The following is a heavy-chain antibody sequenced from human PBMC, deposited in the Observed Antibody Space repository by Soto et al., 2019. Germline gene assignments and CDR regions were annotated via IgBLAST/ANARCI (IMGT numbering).Heavy chain of an antibody. CDR1: GFTFSSYA. Sequence: GGSLRPSCSASGFTFSSYAMHWVRQAPGKGLEYVSAISSNGGSTYYADSVKGRFTISRDNSKNTLYLQMSSLRAEDTAVYYCLKSAYYYDSSGALTQSYLDYWGRGT. D-gene: IGHD3-22*01. CDR2: ISSNGGST. V-gene: IGHV3-64D*06. J-gene: IGHJ4*02. CDR3: LKSAYYYDSSGALTQSYLDY.